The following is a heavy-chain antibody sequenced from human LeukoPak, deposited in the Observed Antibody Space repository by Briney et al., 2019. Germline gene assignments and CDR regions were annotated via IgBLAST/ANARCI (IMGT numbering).Heavy chain of an antibody. CDR3: ARDTMAYYYGMDV. CDR1: GGTFSSYA. J-gene: IGHJ6*02. CDR2: IIPILGIA. Sequence: ASVKVSCKASGGTFSSYAIIWVRQAPGQGLEGMGRIIPILGIANYAQKFQGRVTITADKYTSTAYMELSSLRSEDTAVYYCARDTMAYYYGMDVWGQGTTVTVSS. D-gene: IGHD3-10*01. V-gene: IGHV1-69*04.